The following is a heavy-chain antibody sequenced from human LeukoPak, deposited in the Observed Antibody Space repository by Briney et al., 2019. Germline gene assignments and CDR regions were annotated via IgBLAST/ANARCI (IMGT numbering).Heavy chain of an antibody. CDR1: GFTFSNYA. Sequence: PGGSLRLSCAASGFTFSNYAMSGVRQAPGKGLYWVSFISVSGGTTYYADSVKGRFTISRDNSKNTLYLQMNSLRAEDPAVYYCAKDLATVTGGYFQHWGQGTLVTVSS. J-gene: IGHJ1*01. V-gene: IGHV3-23*01. D-gene: IGHD4-17*01. CDR2: ISVSGGTT. CDR3: AKDLATVTGGYFQH.